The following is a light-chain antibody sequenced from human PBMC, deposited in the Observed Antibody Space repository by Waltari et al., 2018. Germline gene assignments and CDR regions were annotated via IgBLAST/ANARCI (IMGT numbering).Light chain of an antibody. CDR2: GND. Sequence: QSVLTQPPSASGTPGQRVTIFCSGRSPNIGSNSVNWYHQLPGTAPKLLMYGNDQRPSGVPDRFSGSKSGTSASLAISGLQSEDDADYYCEAWDDSLNGPVFGGGTKLTVL. J-gene: IGLJ2*01. CDR3: EAWDDSLNGPV. CDR1: SPNIGSNS. V-gene: IGLV1-44*01.